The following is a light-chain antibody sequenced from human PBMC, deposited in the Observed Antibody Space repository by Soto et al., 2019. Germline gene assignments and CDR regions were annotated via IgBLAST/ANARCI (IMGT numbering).Light chain of an antibody. CDR2: DVS. CDR1: SSDVGGYNY. CDR3: CSYAGSYTYG. V-gene: IGLV2-11*01. J-gene: IGLJ1*01. Sequence: QSALTQPRSVSGSPGQSVTISCTGTSSDVGGYNYVSWYQQNPGKAPKLMIYDVSKRPSGVPDRFSGSKSGNTASLTISGLQAEDDADYYCCSYAGSYTYGFGTGTKLTVL.